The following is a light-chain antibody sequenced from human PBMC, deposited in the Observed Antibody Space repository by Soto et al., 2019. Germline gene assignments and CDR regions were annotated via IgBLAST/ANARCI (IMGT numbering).Light chain of an antibody. CDR3: QQFSSYPLT. CDR1: QSISSN. V-gene: IGKV3-20*01. J-gene: IGKJ4*01. CDR2: GAS. Sequence: EIVMTQSPATLSVSPGERATLSCRASQSISSNLAWYQQKPGQAPRLLIYGASRRATDIPDRFSGGGSGTDFTLTISRLEPEDFAVYYCQQFSSYPLTFGGGTKVDIK.